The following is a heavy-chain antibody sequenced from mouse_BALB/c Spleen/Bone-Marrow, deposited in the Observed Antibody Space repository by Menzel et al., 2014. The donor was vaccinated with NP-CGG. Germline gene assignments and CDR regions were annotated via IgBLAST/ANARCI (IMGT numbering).Heavy chain of an antibody. CDR1: GYTFTTYW. J-gene: IGHJ3*01. V-gene: IGHV1-69*02. Sequence: VQLQQSGAELVTPGASVKLSCKASGYTFTTYWMHWVKQRPGRGLEWIGQVDPSDGYTNYSQMFKGKATLTVDKSSSTAYMQLSSLSSEDSAVYYCARGGDNFAWFAYWGQGTLVTVSA. D-gene: IGHD1-3*01. CDR2: VDPSDGYT. CDR3: ARGGDNFAWFAY.